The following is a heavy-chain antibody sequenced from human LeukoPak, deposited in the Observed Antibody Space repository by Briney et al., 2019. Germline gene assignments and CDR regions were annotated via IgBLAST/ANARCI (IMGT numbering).Heavy chain of an antibody. CDR2: ISYDASDK. D-gene: IGHD3-22*01. V-gene: IGHV3-30-3*01. CDR1: GFTFSSYA. J-gene: IGHJ4*02. Sequence: PGRSLRLSCAASGFTFSSYAMHWVRQAPGKGLEWVAVISYDASDKYYADSVKGRFTISRDNSKNTLYLQMNSLRAEDTAVYYCARDGKERITMIVVAYYFDYWGQGTLVTVSS. CDR3: ARDGKERITMIVVAYYFDY.